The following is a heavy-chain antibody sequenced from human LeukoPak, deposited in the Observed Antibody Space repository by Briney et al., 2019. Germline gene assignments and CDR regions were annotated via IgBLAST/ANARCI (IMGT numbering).Heavy chain of an antibody. J-gene: IGHJ4*02. V-gene: IGHV3-11*01. CDR3: ARDAPLIMITFGATQRFDY. D-gene: IGHD3-16*01. CDR1: GFTVSSNY. Sequence: GGSLRLSCAASGFTVSSNYMSWIRQAPGKGLEWVSYISSSGSTIYYADSVKGRFTISRDNAKNSLYLQMNSLRAEDTAVYYCARDAPLIMITFGATQRFDYWGQGTLVTVSS. CDR2: ISSSGSTI.